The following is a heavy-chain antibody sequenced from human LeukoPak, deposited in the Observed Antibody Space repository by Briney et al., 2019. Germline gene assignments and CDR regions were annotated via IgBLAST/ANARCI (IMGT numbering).Heavy chain of an antibody. CDR2: IYHSGST. V-gene: IGHV4-38-2*02. J-gene: IGHJ4*02. CDR3: ARQTGSGLFILP. CDR1: GYSITRGSY. Sequence: SETLSLTCTVSGYSITRGSYWGWIRQPPGKGLEWIANIYHSGSTYYNASLKSQVSISIDTSKNQFSLKLTSVTAADTAVYYCARQTGSGLFILPGGQGTLVTVSS. D-gene: IGHD3/OR15-3a*01.